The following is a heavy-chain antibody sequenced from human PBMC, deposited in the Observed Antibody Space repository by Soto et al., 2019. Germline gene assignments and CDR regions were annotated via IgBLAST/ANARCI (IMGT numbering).Heavy chain of an antibody. J-gene: IGHJ5*02. CDR3: AREMDDSSAYYRQNWFDP. D-gene: IGHD3-22*01. CDR1: GGSISSGDYY. Sequence: SETLSLTCTVSGGSISSGDYYWSWIRQPPGKGLEWIGYIYYSGSTYYNPSLKSRLTISVDTSKNQFSLKLSSVTAADTAVYYCAREMDDSSAYYRQNWFDPWGQGTLVTV. V-gene: IGHV4-30-4*01. CDR2: IYYSGST.